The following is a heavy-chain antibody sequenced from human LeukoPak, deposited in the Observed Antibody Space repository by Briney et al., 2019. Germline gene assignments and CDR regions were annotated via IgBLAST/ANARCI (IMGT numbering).Heavy chain of an antibody. V-gene: IGHV1-8*01. CDR1: GYTFTSYD. CDR2: MNPNSGNT. D-gene: IGHD2-8*01. CDR3: ARAYCTNGVCYPYYYYGMDV. Sequence: ASVKVSCKASGYTFTSYDINWVRQATGQGLEWMGWMNPNSGNTGYAQKFQGRVTMTRNTSISTAYMELSSLRSEDTAVYYCARAYCTNGVCYPYYYYGMDVWGRGTTVTVSS. J-gene: IGHJ6*02.